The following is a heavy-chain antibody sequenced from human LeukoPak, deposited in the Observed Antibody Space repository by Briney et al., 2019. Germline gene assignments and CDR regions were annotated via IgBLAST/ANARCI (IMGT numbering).Heavy chain of an antibody. CDR1: GFTLSTYS. V-gene: IGHV3-21*01. CDR3: ARGHLAAAGTGDC. CDR2: ISSSGNFI. Sequence: GGSLRLSCAASGFTLSTYSMNWVRQAPGKGLEWVSYISSSGNFIYYTDSVKGRFTVSRDNAKNSLYLQMNSLRAEDTALYHCARGHLAAAGTGDCWGQGTVVTVSS. D-gene: IGHD6-13*01. J-gene: IGHJ4*02.